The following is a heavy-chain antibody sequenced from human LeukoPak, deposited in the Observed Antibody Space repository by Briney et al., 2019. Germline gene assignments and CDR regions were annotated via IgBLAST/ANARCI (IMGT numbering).Heavy chain of an antibody. Sequence: GGSLRLSCAATGFTFSSYWMSWVRQAPGKGLEWVANIKQDGSEKYYVDSVKGRFTISRDNAKNSLYLQMNSLRAEDTAVYYCARDDEQYSGYGMDVWGQGTTVTVSS. V-gene: IGHV3-7*01. CDR2: IKQDGSEK. D-gene: IGHD5-12*01. CDR1: GFTFSSYW. J-gene: IGHJ6*02. CDR3: ARDDEQYSGYGMDV.